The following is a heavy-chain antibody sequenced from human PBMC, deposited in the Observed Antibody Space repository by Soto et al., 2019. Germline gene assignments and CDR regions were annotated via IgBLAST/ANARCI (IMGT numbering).Heavy chain of an antibody. CDR2: ISSSGRTI. Sequence: GGSLRLSCASSVFTFSDYYMSCIRHAPGKWLEWASYISSSGRTIYDADSVRGRFTVSRDNAKNSLYLQMNTLRADDTAVYYCARGRVGGHSSIEVAGIDYWGQGSLVTVSS. CDR3: ARGRVGGHSSIEVAGIDY. V-gene: IGHV3-11*01. J-gene: IGHJ4*02. CDR1: VFTFSDYY. D-gene: IGHD6-19*01.